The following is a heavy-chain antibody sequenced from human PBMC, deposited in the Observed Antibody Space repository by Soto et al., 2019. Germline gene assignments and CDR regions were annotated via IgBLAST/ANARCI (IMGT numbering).Heavy chain of an antibody. CDR3: AKVGWFGELMPFES. V-gene: IGHV1-18*04. Sequence: QVQLVQSGAEVRDPGASVNISCKASGDTFKYSSFTWVRQAPGQGLKWMGWISAQKGDTNYAQDFQGRVTMTTDKSTSTVYMDLRSLRSDDTAIYYCAKVGWFGELMPFESWGQGTLVRVS. CDR1: GDTFKYSS. D-gene: IGHD3-10*01. CDR2: ISAQKGDT. J-gene: IGHJ4*02.